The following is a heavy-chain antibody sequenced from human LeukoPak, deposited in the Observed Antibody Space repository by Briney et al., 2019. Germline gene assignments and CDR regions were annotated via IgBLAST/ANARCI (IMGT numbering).Heavy chain of an antibody. J-gene: IGHJ5*01. CDR1: GGSFTRFW. CDR2: IYPADSDT. Sequence: GESLKISCEGSGGSFTRFWIGWVRQMPGKGLELMGVIYPADSDTRYSPSFQGQVTISADKSISTAYLQWSSLKTSDTAIYSCARLPHCGSDCYHTSFDSWGQGTLVTVSS. D-gene: IGHD2-21*02. CDR3: ARLPHCGSDCYHTSFDS. V-gene: IGHV5-51*01.